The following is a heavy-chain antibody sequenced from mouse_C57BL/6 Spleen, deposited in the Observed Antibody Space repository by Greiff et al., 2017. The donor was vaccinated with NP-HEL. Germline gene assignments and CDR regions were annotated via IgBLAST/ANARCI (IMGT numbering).Heavy chain of an antibody. CDR3: AKEDYDGYWYFDV. CDR2: IWRGGST. D-gene: IGHD2-4*01. V-gene: IGHV2-5*01. CDR1: GFSLTSYG. J-gene: IGHJ1*03. Sequence: QVQLQQSGPGLVQPSQSLSITCTVSGFSLTSYGVHWVRQSPGKGLEWLGVIWRGGSTDYNAAFMSRLSITKDNSKSQVFFKMNSLQADDTAIYYCAKEDYDGYWYFDVWGTGTTVTVSS.